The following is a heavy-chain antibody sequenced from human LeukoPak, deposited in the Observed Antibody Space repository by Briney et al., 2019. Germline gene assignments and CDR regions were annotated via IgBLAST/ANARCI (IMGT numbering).Heavy chain of an antibody. CDR1: GFTFSSYA. D-gene: IGHD3-16*01. V-gene: IGHV3-23*01. Sequence: GGSLRLSCAASGFTFSSYAMSWVRQAPGKGLEWVSDISGSGGSTYYADSVKGRFTISRDNSKNTLYLEMNSLRAEDTAVYYCAKLGGRSGDRWGFEYWGQGILVTVSS. CDR3: AKLGGRSGDRWGFEY. J-gene: IGHJ4*02. CDR2: ISGSGGST.